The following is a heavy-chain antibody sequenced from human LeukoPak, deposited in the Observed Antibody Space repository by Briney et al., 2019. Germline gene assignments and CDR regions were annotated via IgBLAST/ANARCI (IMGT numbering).Heavy chain of an antibody. D-gene: IGHD2-8*01. CDR3: ASATLSSLNWFDP. CDR2: ISYSGST. Sequence: SETLSLTCTVSGGSISSRNFFWGWIRQAPGKGLDWIGSISYSGSTSYSPSFKSRLTISMDTPKNQFSLNLNSVTAADTAVYYCASATLSSLNWFDPWGQGALVTVSS. J-gene: IGHJ5*02. V-gene: IGHV4-39*01. CDR1: GGSISSRNFF.